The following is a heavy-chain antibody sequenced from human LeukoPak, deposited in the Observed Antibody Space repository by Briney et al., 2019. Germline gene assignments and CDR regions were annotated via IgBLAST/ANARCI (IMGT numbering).Heavy chain of an antibody. D-gene: IGHD4-17*01. J-gene: IGHJ4*02. CDR2: ISRNSGDYT. CDR1: GFTFSSYA. V-gene: IGHV3-23*01. CDR3: SKKGQNEDYGKPD. Sequence: GGSLRLSCAASGFTFSSYAMSWVRQAPGKGLECVASISRNSGDYTLYAASVKGRFTISRDNSRSTLYLQMHSLRAEDTAVYYCSKKGQNEDYGKPDWGQGTLVTVSS.